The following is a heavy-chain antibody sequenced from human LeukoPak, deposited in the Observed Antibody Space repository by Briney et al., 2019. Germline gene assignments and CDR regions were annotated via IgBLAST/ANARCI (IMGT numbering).Heavy chain of an antibody. D-gene: IGHD4-17*01. J-gene: IGHJ3*02. V-gene: IGHV1-18*04. CDR1: GYTFTSYG. Sequence: ASVKVSCKASGYTFTSYGISWVRQAPGQGLEWMGWISAYNGNTNYAQKLQGRVTMTTDTSTSTAYMELRRLRSDDTAVYYCARDPVAVTTDDAFDIWGQGTMVTVSS. CDR2: ISAYNGNT. CDR3: ARDPVAVTTDDAFDI.